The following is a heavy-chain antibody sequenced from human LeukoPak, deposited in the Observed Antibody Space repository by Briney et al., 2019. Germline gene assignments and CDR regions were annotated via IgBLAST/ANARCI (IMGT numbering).Heavy chain of an antibody. CDR2: ISSSSDVI. D-gene: IGHD2-15*01. CDR3: TRDPTRRFDY. V-gene: IGHV3-48*01. Sequence: PGGSLRLSCAASGFAFDTYSMDWVRDAPGKGLEWLSYISSSSDVIYYADSVKGRFAISRDNAKNSLYLQMNSLRAEDTAVYYCTRDPTRRFDYWGQGTLVTVSS. J-gene: IGHJ4*02. CDR1: GFAFDTYS.